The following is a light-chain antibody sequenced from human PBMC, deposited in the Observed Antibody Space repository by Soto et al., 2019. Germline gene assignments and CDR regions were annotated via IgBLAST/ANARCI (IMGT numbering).Light chain of an antibody. Sequence: DIQMTQSPSSLSASVGDRVTITCRASQGISNYLAWYQQKPGKVPKLLIYAASTLQSGVPCRFSGSGSGTDFTSTISRLQPEDVATYYCQKYNSAPRTFGQGTKLEIK. CDR1: QGISNY. V-gene: IGKV1-27*01. CDR3: QKYNSAPRT. CDR2: AAS. J-gene: IGKJ2*02.